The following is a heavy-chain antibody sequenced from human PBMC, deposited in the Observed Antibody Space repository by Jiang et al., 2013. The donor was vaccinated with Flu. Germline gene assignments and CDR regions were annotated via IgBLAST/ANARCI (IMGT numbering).Heavy chain of an antibody. J-gene: IGHJ5*02. V-gene: IGHV1-46*01. Sequence: GIINPSGGSTSYAQKFQGRVTMTRDTSTSTVYMELSSLRSEDTAVYYCARGYGGSPLPRFDPWGQGTLVTVSS. CDR3: ARGYGGSPLPRFDP. D-gene: IGHD1-26*01. CDR2: INPSGGST.